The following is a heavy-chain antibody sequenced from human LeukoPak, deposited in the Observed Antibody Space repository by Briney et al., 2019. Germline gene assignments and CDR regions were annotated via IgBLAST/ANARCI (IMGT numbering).Heavy chain of an antibody. D-gene: IGHD6-19*01. CDR2: FTETGNK. J-gene: IGHJ4*02. CDR3: ARRGAGSGGLDY. Sequence: GGSLRLSCAASGFTFTLRAMNWVRQAPGKGLEWVSAFTETGNKYYADSVKGRFAISRDTSKNTLFLQMNSLRAEDTALYYCARRGAGSGGLDYWGQGTVVTVSS. CDR1: GFTFTLRA. V-gene: IGHV3-23*01.